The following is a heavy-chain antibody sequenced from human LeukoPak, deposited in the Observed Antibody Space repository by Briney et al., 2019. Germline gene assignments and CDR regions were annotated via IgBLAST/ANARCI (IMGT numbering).Heavy chain of an antibody. CDR2: IKQDGSEQ. Sequence: GGSLRLSCAASGFTFSSYWMSWVRQAPGKGLEWVANIKQDGSEQYYVDSVKGRFTISRDNAKNSLYLQMNSLRAEDTGVYYCVISSGWKGGYYFDFWGQGTLVTVSA. D-gene: IGHD6-19*01. J-gene: IGHJ4*02. CDR3: VISSGWKGGYYFDF. V-gene: IGHV3-7*02. CDR1: GFTFSSYW.